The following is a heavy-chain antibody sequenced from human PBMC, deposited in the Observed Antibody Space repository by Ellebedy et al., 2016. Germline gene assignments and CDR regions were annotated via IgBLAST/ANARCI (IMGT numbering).Heavy chain of an antibody. J-gene: IGHJ4*02. CDR1: GYTFTRNE. D-gene: IGHD3-10*01. CDR3: ANHYFGSGH. V-gene: IGHV1-18*04. CDR2: ISPRSGDT. Sequence: ASVKVSCKTSGYTFTRNEISWLRQAPGEGPEWMGWISPRSGDTRYAENFQGRVTMTADTSTRTAYMQLKSLTSDDTAVYYCANHYFGSGHWGQGTLVTVSS.